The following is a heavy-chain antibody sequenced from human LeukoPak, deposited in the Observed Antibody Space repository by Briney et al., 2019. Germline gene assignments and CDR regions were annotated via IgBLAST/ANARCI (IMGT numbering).Heavy chain of an antibody. CDR3: AKVIWGARKTDY. V-gene: IGHV3-30-3*01. CDR1: RFTFSSYA. J-gene: IGHJ4*02. D-gene: IGHD7-27*01. CDR2: ISYNGSDK. Sequence: GRSLRLSCAASRFTFSSYAMHWVRQAPGKGLEWVAVISYNGSDKYYADSVKGRFTISRDNSKNTLYLQMNSLRAEDTAVYYCAKVIWGARKTDYWGQGTLVTVSS.